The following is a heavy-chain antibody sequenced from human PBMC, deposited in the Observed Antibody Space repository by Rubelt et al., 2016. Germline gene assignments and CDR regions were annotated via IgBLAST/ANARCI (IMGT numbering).Heavy chain of an antibody. CDR2: INSDGSTT. J-gene: IGHJ4*02. V-gene: IGHV3-74*01. CDR3: ARDRTGDPLDY. D-gene: IGHD7-27*01. CDR1: GFTFSSYW. Sequence: EVQLLESGGGLVQPGGSLRLSCAASGFTFSSYWMHWVRQAPGKGLVWVSRINSDGSTTTYADSVKGRFTISRDNAKNPLYLQMNSLRAEDTAVYYCARDRTGDPLDYWGQGTLVTVSS.